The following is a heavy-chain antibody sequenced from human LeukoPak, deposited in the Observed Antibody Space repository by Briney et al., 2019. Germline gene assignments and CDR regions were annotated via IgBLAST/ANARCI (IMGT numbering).Heavy chain of an antibody. CDR1: GYTFTNYG. CDR2: ISAYNGNT. J-gene: IGHJ4*02. V-gene: IGHV1-18*01. CDR3: ARDAGYDFWSGYYLHFDY. Sequence: ASVKVSCKASGYTFTNYGISWVRQAPGQGLEWVGWISAYNGNTNYAQKLQGRVTMTTDTSTSTAYMELRSLRSDDTAVYYCARDAGYDFWSGYYLHFDYWGQGTLVTVSS. D-gene: IGHD3-3*01.